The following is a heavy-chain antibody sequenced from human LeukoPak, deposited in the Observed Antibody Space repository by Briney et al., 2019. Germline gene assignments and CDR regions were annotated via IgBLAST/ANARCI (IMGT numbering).Heavy chain of an antibody. CDR3: AKDFSQWLEYFDY. J-gene: IGHJ4*02. CDR2: ISGSGGST. Sequence: GGSLRLFCAASGFTFSSYAMSWVRQAPGKGLEWVSAISGSGGSTYYADSVKGRFTISRDNSKNTLYLQMNSLRAEDTAVYYCAKDFSQWLEYFDYWGQGTLVTVSS. CDR1: GFTFSSYA. D-gene: IGHD6-19*01. V-gene: IGHV3-23*01.